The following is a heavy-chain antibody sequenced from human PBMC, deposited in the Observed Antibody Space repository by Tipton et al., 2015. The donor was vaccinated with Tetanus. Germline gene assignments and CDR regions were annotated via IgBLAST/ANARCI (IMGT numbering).Heavy chain of an antibody. V-gene: IGHV3-11*04. CDR3: ARDKTGDADYYYGMDV. J-gene: IGHJ6*02. CDR1: GFTFSDYY. CDR2: ISSSSSTI. D-gene: IGHD2-21*02. Sequence: SLRLSCAASGFTFSDYYMSWIRQAPGKGLEWVSYISSSSSTIYYADSVKGRFTISRDNAKNSLYLQMNSLRDEDTAVYYCARDKTGDADYYYGMDVWGQGTTVTVSS.